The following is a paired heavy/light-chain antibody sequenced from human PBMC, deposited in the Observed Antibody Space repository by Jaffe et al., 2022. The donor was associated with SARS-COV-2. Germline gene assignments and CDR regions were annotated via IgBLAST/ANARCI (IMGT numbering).Light chain of an antibody. J-gene: IGKJ1*01. Sequence: DIQMTQSPSTLSASVGDRVTITCRASQRISSWLAWYQQKPGKAPNLLIYKASSLESGVPSRFSGSGSGTEFTLTISSLQPDDFATYHCQQYDSNPWTFGQGTKVEIK. CDR2: KAS. V-gene: IGKV1-5*03. CDR3: QQYDSNPWT. CDR1: QRISSW.
Heavy chain of an antibody. CDR1: GGSVSSARYY. D-gene: IGHD3-22*01. Sequence: QVQLQESGPGLVKPSETLSLTCTVSGGSVSSARYYWSWIRQPPGKGLEWIGYIFYSGSTNYNPSLKSRVSMSVDTSKNQFSLKLSSVTAADTAVYYCARERYTSGEYYYYMDVWGKGTTVTVSS. J-gene: IGHJ6*03. CDR2: IFYSGST. V-gene: IGHV4-61*01. CDR3: ARERYTSGEYYYYMDV.